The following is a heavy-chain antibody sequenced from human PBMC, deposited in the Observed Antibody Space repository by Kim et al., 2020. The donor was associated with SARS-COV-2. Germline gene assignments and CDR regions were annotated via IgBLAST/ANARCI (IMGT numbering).Heavy chain of an antibody. V-gene: IGHV3-53*01. D-gene: IGHD6-13*01. Sequence: VNGRFTITRDNSKNPLYLQMNSLRAEDTAVYYCARDYSSSWYKGNYGMDVWGQGTTVTVSS. J-gene: IGHJ6*02. CDR3: ARDYSSSWYKGNYGMDV.